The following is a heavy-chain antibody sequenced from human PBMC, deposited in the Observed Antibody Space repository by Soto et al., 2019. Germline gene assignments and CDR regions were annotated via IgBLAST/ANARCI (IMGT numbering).Heavy chain of an antibody. CDR2: IYYSGTT. CDR1: GDSITSNSYF. CDR3: ARHFSVDYFDY. Sequence: SETLSLTCAVSGDSITSNSYFWAWIRQPPGKGLEWIGGIYYSGTTYYNPSLKSRVTISVDRSKNQFSLKLSSVTAADTAVYYCARHFSVDYFDYWGQGALVTVSS. J-gene: IGHJ4*02. V-gene: IGHV4-39*01.